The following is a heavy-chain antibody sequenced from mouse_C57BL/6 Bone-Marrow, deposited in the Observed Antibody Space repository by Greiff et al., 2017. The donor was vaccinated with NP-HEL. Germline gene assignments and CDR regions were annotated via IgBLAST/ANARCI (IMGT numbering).Heavy chain of an antibody. CDR3: ARGAYYSNPGYFDY. V-gene: IGHV1-82*01. J-gene: IGHJ2*01. CDR2: IYPGDGDT. Sequence: VQLQQSGPELVKPGASVKISCKASGYAFSSSWMNWVKQRPGKGLEWIGRIYPGDGDTNYNGKFKGKATLTADKSSSTAYMQLSSLTSEDSAVYFCARGAYYSNPGYFDYWGQGTTLTVSS. CDR1: GYAFSSSW. D-gene: IGHD2-5*01.